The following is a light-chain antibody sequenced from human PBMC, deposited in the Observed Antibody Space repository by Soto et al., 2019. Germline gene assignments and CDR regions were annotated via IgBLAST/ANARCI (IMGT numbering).Light chain of an antibody. J-gene: IGLJ1*01. V-gene: IGLV2-14*01. CDR2: SVS. Sequence: QSALTQPASVSGYPGKSITISCSGTSSDIGTYDHVARFQQFPGKTPKLVIYSVSDRPSGVSYRFSGSKSGNTASLTISGLQADDEADYYCISYTVSRSYVFGTGTKVTVL. CDR3: ISYTVSRSYV. CDR1: SSDIGTYDH.